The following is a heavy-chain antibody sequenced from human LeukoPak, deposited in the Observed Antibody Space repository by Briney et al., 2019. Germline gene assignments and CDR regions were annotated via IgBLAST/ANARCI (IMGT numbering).Heavy chain of an antibody. V-gene: IGHV1-8*01. Sequence: ASVKVSCKASGYTFTNYDINWVRQATGQGLEWMGWMNPQSGDTDYAQKFQGRVTITRNTSISTAYMELSSLRSEDTAVYYCARGGDYGDFLYYYYYMDVWGKGTTVTVSS. CDR1: GYTFTNYD. CDR3: ARGGDYGDFLYYYYYMDV. J-gene: IGHJ6*03. D-gene: IGHD4-17*01. CDR2: MNPQSGDT.